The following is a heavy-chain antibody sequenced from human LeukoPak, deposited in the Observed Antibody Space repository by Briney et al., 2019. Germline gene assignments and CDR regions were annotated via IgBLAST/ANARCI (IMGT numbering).Heavy chain of an antibody. J-gene: IGHJ3*02. Sequence: GGSLRLSCAASGFTSNNYWMTWVRQAPGKGLEWVANIKQDESEKYYVDSVKGRFTISRDNAKNSLYLQMNSLRAEDAAVYYCARLGPYAHNTFEIWGQGTMVTVSS. CDR3: ARLGPYAHNTFEI. D-gene: IGHD2-2*01. V-gene: IGHV3-7*01. CDR1: GFTSNNYW. CDR2: IKQDESEK.